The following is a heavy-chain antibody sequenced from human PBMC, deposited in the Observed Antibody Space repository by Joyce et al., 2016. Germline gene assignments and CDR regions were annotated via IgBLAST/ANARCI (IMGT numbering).Heavy chain of an antibody. CDR1: GGSISSYY. CDR2: INHRGRT. D-gene: IGHD3-3*01. J-gene: IGHJ4*02. V-gene: IGHV4-59*01. CDR3: ARGNDYDYWSGYEAHYFDY. Sequence: QVQLQESGPGLVKPSETLSLSCTVSGGSISSYYWSWIRPPPGKGREWTGYINHRGRTNYNPSLKSRVTISVDTSKNEFSLKMTSGTAADTAVYYCARGNDYDYWSGYEAHYFDYWGQGTLVTVSS.